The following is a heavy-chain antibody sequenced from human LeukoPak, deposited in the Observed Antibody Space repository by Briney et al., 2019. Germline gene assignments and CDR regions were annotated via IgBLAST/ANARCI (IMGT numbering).Heavy chain of an antibody. V-gene: IGHV4-4*07. J-gene: IGHJ3*02. Sequence: SETLSLTCTVSGGSISSCYWSWIRQPAGKGLEWIGRIYTSGSTNYNPSLKSRVTMSVDTSKNQFSLKLSSATAADTAVYYCAREWYSSGWKGRGAFDIWGQGTMVTVSS. CDR1: GGSISSCY. CDR3: AREWYSSGWKGRGAFDI. CDR2: IYTSGST. D-gene: IGHD6-19*01.